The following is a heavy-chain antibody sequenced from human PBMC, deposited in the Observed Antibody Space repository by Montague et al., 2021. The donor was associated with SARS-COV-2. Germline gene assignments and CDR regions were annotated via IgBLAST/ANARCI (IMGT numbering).Heavy chain of an antibody. D-gene: IGHD5/OR15-5a*01. CDR2: ISTSSLYI. V-gene: IGHV3-21*01. J-gene: IGHJ3*02. CDR1: GFTFSKYS. CDR3: ARALSASYSVGGDSFDI. Sequence: SLRLSCAASGFTFSKYSMHWVRQAPGKGLEWVSSISTSSLYIYYAASVKGRFTISRANAKNSLFLQMDSLRAEDTAVYYCARALSASYSVGGDSFDIWGQGTMVTVSS.